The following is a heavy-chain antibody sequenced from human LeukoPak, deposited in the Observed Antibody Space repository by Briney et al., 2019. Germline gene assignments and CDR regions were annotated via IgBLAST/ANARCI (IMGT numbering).Heavy chain of an antibody. J-gene: IGHJ6*02. D-gene: IGHD3-10*01. V-gene: IGHV4-31*03. CDR2: IYYSGST. CDR1: GGSISSGGHY. Sequence: SETLSLTCIVSGGSISSGGHYWSWIRQHPGKGLEWIGYIYYSGSTHYNPSLKSRVTISVDTSKNQFSLKLSSVTAADTAVYYCARDHHYYASGTGEKYYFYYYGMDVWGQGTTVTVSS. CDR3: ARDHHYYASGTGEKYYFYYYGMDV.